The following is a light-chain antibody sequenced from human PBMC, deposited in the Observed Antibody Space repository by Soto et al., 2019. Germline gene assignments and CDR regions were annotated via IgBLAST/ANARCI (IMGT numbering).Light chain of an antibody. J-gene: IGKJ5*01. CDR1: QSVSSSY. CDR3: QVRTNWSIA. CDR2: GAS. V-gene: IGKV3D-20*02. Sequence: EIVLTQSPGTLSLSPGERATLSCRASQSVSSSYLAWFQQRSGQAPRLLIYGASSRATGIPARFSGTGSGTDFTLTVNNLEPEDFAVYYCQVRTNWSIAFGRGTRLEIK.